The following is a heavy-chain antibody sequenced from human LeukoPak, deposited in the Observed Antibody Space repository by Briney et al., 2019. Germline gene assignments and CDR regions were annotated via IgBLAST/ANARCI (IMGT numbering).Heavy chain of an antibody. CDR2: IIPILGIA. J-gene: IGHJ6*03. D-gene: IGHD3-3*01. Sequence: SVKVSCKASGDTFSSYTISWVRQAPGQGLEWMGRIIPILGIANYAQKFQGRVTITADKSTSTAYMELSSLRSEDTAVYYCAREKDFGVVISPRYYYYYMDVWGKGTTVTVSS. CDR3: AREKDFGVVISPRYYYYYMDV. CDR1: GDTFSSYT. V-gene: IGHV1-69*04.